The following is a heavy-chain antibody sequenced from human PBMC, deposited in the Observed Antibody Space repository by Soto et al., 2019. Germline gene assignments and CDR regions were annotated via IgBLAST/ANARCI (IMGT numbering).Heavy chain of an antibody. CDR2: IYYSGST. CDR1: GGSISSGDYY. V-gene: IGHV4-30-4*01. CDR3: ARVSIFGVVIA. D-gene: IGHD3-3*01. J-gene: IGHJ4*02. Sequence: NPSETLSLTCTVSGGSISSGDYYWSWIRQPPGKGLEWIGYIYYSGSTYYNPSLKSRVTISVDTSKNQFSLKLSSVTAADTAVYYCARVSIFGVVIAWGQGTLVTVSS.